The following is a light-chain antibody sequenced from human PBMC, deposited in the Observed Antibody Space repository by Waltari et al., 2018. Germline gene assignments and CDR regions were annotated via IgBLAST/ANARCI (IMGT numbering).Light chain of an antibody. J-gene: IGKJ1*01. Sequence: DIVMTQSPDSLAVSLGERATNSCRPSQSVLYNSNDKNYLAWYQREPGQPPRRLTYWASTRESGVPDRFRGSGSGTDFALTISNLQAEDVAVYYCQQYYRSRTFGQGTKVEIK. CDR3: QQYYRSRT. V-gene: IGKV4-1*01. CDR2: WAS. CDR1: QSVLYNSNDKNY.